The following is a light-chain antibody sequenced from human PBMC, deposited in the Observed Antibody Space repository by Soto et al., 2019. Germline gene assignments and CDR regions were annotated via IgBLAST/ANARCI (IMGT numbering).Light chain of an antibody. CDR2: GAS. CDR1: QSVSNS. J-gene: IGKJ3*01. V-gene: IGKV3-15*01. CDR3: QQYNNWPPFT. Sequence: EIVMTQSPATLSVSPGERVTLSCRASQSVSNSLAWYQQKPGQAPRLLIYGASTRATGIPARFSGSGSGTEFTLTISSLQSEDFAVYYCQQYNNWPPFTFGPGTKVDIK.